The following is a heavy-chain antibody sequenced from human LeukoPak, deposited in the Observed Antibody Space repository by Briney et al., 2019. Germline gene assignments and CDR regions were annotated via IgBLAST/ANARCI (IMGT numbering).Heavy chain of an antibody. CDR3: ARDDAVAGGFLDY. CDR2: IKHDGSEK. CDR1: GFTFSSYW. J-gene: IGHJ4*02. V-gene: IGHV3-7*03. Sequence: GGSLRLSCAASGFTFSSYWMSWVRQAPGKGLEWAANIKHDGSEKYYVDSVKGRFAISRDNSKNTLYLQMNSLRAADTAVYYCARDDAVAGGFLDYWGQGTLVTVPS. D-gene: IGHD6-19*01.